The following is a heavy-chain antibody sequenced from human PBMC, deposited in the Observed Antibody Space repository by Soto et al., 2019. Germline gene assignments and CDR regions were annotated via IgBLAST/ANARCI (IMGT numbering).Heavy chain of an antibody. CDR2: IYYSGST. Sequence: SETQSLTSPVSGGPISSYYWSWIRQPPGKGLEWIGYIYYSGSTNYNPSLKSRVTISVDTSKNQFSLKLSSVTAADTAVYYCARVRGSSSLDAFDIWGQGTMVTVSS. V-gene: IGHV4-59*01. J-gene: IGHJ3*02. D-gene: IGHD6-13*01. CDR1: GGPISSYY. CDR3: ARVRGSSSLDAFDI.